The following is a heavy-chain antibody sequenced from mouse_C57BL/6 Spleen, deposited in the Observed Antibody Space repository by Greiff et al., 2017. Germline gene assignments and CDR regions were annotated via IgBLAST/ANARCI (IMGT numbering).Heavy chain of an antibody. CDR3: TRPDPSIHLYYAMDY. CDR1: GYTFTSYW. V-gene: IGHV1-5*01. J-gene: IGHJ4*01. CDR2: IYPGNRDT. Sequence: VQLQQSGTVLARPGASVKMSCKTSGYTFTSYWMHWVKQRPGRGLEWIGAIYPGNRDTSYNQKFKGKAKLTAVTSASTAYMELSSLTNEDSAVYYCTRPDPSIHLYYAMDYWGQGTSVTVSS.